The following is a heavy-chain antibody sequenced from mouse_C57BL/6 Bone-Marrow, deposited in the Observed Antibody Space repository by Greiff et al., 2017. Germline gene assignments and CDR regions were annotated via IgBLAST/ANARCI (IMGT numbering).Heavy chain of an antibody. CDR1: GYTFTSYW. Sequence: VQLQQPGAELVRPGTSVKLSCKASGYTFTSYWMHWVKQRPGQGLEWIGVIDPSDSYTNYNQKFKGKATLTVDTSSSTAYMQLSSLTSEDSAVYYCARERTTVVATSHWYFDVWGTGTTVTVSS. CDR3: ARERTTVVATSHWYFDV. V-gene: IGHV1-59*01. D-gene: IGHD1-1*01. CDR2: IDPSDSYT. J-gene: IGHJ1*03.